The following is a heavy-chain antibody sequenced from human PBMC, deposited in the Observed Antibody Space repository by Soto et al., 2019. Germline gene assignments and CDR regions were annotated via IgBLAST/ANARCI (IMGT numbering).Heavy chain of an antibody. J-gene: IGHJ6*02. Sequence: GSLRLSCAASGFSFSGYEMNWVRQAPGKGLGWVSYISSRGFTMYYADSVRGRFTISRDNAKNILYLHLNSLRAEDTAIYFCARGTWGQPGVWMDVWGQGTTVTVSS. V-gene: IGHV3-48*03. CDR3: ARGTWGQPGVWMDV. CDR2: ISSRGFTM. D-gene: IGHD3-16*01. CDR1: GFSFSGYE.